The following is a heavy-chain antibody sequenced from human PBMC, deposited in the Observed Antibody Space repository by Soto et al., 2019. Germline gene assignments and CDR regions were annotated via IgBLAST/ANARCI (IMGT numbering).Heavy chain of an antibody. CDR3: ARQSGGYYYYGMDV. V-gene: IGHV4-59*08. Sequence: PLETLSLTCTVSGGSIIDYYWSWIRQPPGKGLEWIGYIYYSGATGYSPSLKSRVTISVDTSKNQFSLKLSSVTAADSAIYYCARQSGGYYYYGMDVWGQGTTVTVS. D-gene: IGHD1-26*01. CDR2: IYYSGAT. J-gene: IGHJ6*02. CDR1: GGSIIDYY.